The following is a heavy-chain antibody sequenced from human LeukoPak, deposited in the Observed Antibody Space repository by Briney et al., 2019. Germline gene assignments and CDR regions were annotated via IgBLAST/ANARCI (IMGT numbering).Heavy chain of an antibody. CDR3: ARHVISFGESYSQYSFDY. V-gene: IGHV4-59*08. CDR2: ISYSGST. D-gene: IGHD3-10*01. CDR1: GGSINGFY. Sequence: SETLSLTGTVAGGSINGFYWSWIRQPPGRRLEWIGYISYSGSTYYRPSLKSRLTMSLDTSQNQFSLRLNSVTAADTAIYYCARHVISFGESYSQYSFDYWGQGSLVTVSS. J-gene: IGHJ4*02.